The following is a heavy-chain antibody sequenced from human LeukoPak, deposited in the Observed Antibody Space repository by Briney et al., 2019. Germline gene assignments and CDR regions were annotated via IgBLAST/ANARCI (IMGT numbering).Heavy chain of an antibody. J-gene: IGHJ5*02. D-gene: IGHD6-19*01. CDR2: ITWDGGST. CDR3: AKDIHIGHGSGWPES. CDR1: GFTFGEYG. Sequence: GGSLILSCVGSGFTFGEYGMHWVRQVPGQGLEWVSHITWDGGSTYYAGSVKGRFTISRDNSKNSLYLQMNSLGAEDTALYYCAKDIHIGHGSGWPESWGQGTLVTVSS. V-gene: IGHV3-43D*03.